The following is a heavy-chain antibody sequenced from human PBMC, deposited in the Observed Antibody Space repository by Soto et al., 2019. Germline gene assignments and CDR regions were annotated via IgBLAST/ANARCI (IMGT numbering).Heavy chain of an antibody. CDR2: IYYSGST. V-gene: IGHV4-61*01. CDR1: GGSVSSGSYY. Sequence: PSETLSLSCTVSGGSVSSGSYYWSWIRQPPGKGLEWIGYIYYSGSTNYNPSLKSRVTISVDTSKNQFSLKLSSVTAADTAVYYCARGFDYWGQGTLVTV. CDR3: ARGFDY. J-gene: IGHJ4*02.